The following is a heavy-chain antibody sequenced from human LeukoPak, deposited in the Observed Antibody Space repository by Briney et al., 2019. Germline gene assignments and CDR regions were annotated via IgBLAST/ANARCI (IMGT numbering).Heavy chain of an antibody. CDR1: GFPFSNYG. D-gene: IGHD2-2*01. Sequence: GGSLRLSCAASGFPFSNYGMHWVRQTPGKGLEWMAYIRYDGNNKDCADSVKGRFSISRDNSKNTVSLQMNSLRVEDTAVYYCTRDHITSWQIDFWGQGTMVTVSS. CDR2: IRYDGNNK. J-gene: IGHJ4*02. CDR3: TRDHITSWQIDF. V-gene: IGHV3-30*02.